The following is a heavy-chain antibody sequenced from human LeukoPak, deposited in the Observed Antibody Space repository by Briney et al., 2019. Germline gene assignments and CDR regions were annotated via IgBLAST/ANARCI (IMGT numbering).Heavy chain of an antibody. CDR3: ARQNYDRTFDY. CDR2: IYHSGTT. D-gene: IGHD3-22*01. V-gene: IGHV4-38-2*02. CDR1: GYSISSGYY. J-gene: IGHJ4*02. Sequence: SETLSLTCTVSGYSISSGYYWGWVRQPPGKGLEWIVSIYHSGTTYYNPSLKSRVTISVGTSKNQFSLKLSSVTAADTAVYYCARQNYDRTFDYWGQGTLVTVSS.